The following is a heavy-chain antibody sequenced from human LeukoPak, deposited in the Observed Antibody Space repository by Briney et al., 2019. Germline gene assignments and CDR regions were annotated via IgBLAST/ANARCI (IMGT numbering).Heavy chain of an antibody. CDR1: GFTFSSYS. CDR2: ISSSSSYI. J-gene: IGHJ4*02. CDR3: ARDFSGRDGYNLGFDY. Sequence: GGSLRLSCAASGFTFSSYSMNWVRQAPGKGLEWVSSISSSSSYIYYADSVKGRFTISRDNAKNPLYLQMNSLRAEDTAVYYCARDFSGRDGYNLGFDYWGQGTLVTVSS. V-gene: IGHV3-21*01. D-gene: IGHD5-24*01.